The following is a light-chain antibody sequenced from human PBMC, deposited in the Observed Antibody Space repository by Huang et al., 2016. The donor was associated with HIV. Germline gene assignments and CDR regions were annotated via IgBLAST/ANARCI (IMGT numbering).Light chain of an antibody. CDR1: QRVSTDY. CDR2: GAS. CDR3: QQYGNSPLT. Sequence: ETVLTQSPGILSLSPGERATLSCGASQRVSTDYLAWYQQKPGQAPRLLIHGASVRATGIPDRFSGSGSGTDFTLTINRLEPEDFALYYCQQYGNSPLTFGGGTEVEIK. J-gene: IGKJ4*01. V-gene: IGKV3-20*01.